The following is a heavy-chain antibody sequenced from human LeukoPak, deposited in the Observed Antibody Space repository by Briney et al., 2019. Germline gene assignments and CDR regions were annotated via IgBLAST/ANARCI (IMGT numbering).Heavy chain of an antibody. CDR2: MNPNSGNT. V-gene: IGHV1-8*01. D-gene: IGHD5-12*01. J-gene: IGHJ5*02. CDR1: GYTFTSYD. Sequence: ASVKVSCKASGYTFTSYDINWVRQATGQGLEWMGWMNPNSGNTGYAQKFQGRVTMTRNTSISTACMELSSLRSEDTAVYYCARSKSGYDVGSWFDPWGQGTLVTVSS. CDR3: ARSKSGYDVGSWFDP.